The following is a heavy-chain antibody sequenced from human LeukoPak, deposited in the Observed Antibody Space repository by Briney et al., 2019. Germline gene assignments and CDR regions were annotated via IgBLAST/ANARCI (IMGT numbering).Heavy chain of an antibody. Sequence: SETLSLTCTVSGGSVSSGSYYWSWIRQPPGKGLEWIGYIYYSGSTYYNPSLKSRVTISVDTSKNQFSLKLSSVTAADTAVYYCAREYGDYRRRDLNWFDPWGQGTLVTVSS. CDR2: IYYSGST. CDR3: AREYGDYRRRDLNWFDP. D-gene: IGHD4-17*01. J-gene: IGHJ5*02. V-gene: IGHV4-61*01. CDR1: GGSVSSGSYY.